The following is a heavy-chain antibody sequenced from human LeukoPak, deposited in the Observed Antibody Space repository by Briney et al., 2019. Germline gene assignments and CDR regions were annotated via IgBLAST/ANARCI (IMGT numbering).Heavy chain of an antibody. CDR3: TRDLDYYGSGSYYPPYYFDY. CDR1: GFTFSSYW. D-gene: IGHD3-10*01. V-gene: IGHV3-49*04. J-gene: IGHJ4*02. Sequence: GGSLRLSCAASGFTFSSYWMSWVRQAPGKGLEWVGFIRSKAYGGTTEYAASVKGRFTISRDDSKSIAYLQMNSLKTEDTAVYYCTRDLDYYGSGSYYPPYYFDYWGQGTLVTVSS. CDR2: IRSKAYGGTT.